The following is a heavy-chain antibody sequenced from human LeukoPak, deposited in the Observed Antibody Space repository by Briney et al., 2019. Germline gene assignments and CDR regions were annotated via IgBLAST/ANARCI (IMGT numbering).Heavy chain of an antibody. Sequence: PGGSLRLSCVASGFTFSTSAFHWGRQAPGKGLEYVSAISSGGDTTYYVDSVKGRFTISRDNSKNTLYLQMGSLRVEDMAVYYCARGRSYSRVWFHFWGQGPLVSVSS. V-gene: IGHV3-64*02. CDR2: ISSGGDTT. CDR1: GFTFSTSA. CDR3: ARGRSYSRVWFHF. J-gene: IGHJ5*01. D-gene: IGHD5-18*01.